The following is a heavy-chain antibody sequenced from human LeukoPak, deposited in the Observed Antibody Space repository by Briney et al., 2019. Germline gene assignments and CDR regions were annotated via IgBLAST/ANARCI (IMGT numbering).Heavy chain of an antibody. CDR2: IRYDGSNK. CDR3: ARGGSYLSAFDI. V-gene: IGHV3-30*02. CDR1: GFTFSNYG. Sequence: GGSLRLSCAASGFTFSNYGMHWVRQAPGKGLEWVAFIRYDGSNKYYGDSVKGRFTISRDNSKNTLYLQMDSLRAEDTAVYYCARGGSYLSAFDIWGQGTMVTVSS. D-gene: IGHD1-26*01. J-gene: IGHJ3*02.